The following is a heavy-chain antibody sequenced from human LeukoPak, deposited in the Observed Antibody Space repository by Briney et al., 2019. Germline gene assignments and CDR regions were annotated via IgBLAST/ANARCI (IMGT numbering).Heavy chain of an antibody. CDR2: IYSGGTT. V-gene: IGHV3-66*01. CDR1: VSSNY. CDR3: ATDAGHWFDP. Sequence: GGSLRLSCAASVSSNYMSWVRQAPGKGLEWVSVIYSGGTTYYADSVKGRFTISRDNSKNTLFLQMNSLRAEDTAVYYCATDAGHWFDPWGQGTLVTVSS. J-gene: IGHJ5*02.